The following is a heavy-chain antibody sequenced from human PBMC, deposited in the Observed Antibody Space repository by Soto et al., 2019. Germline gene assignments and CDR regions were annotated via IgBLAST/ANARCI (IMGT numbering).Heavy chain of an antibody. CDR1: GGSISSYY. CDR2: IYYSGST. J-gene: IGHJ4*02. Sequence: SETLSLTCTVSGGSISSYYWSWIRQPPGKGLEWIGYIYYSGSTNYNPSLKSRVTISVDTSKNQFSLKLSSVTAADTAVYYCARFMDTAMVIDYWGQGTLVTVSS. V-gene: IGHV4-59*01. D-gene: IGHD5-18*01. CDR3: ARFMDTAMVIDY.